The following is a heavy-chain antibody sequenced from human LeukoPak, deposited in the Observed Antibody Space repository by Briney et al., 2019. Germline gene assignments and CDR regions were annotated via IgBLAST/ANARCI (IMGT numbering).Heavy chain of an antibody. Sequence: GGSLRLSCAASGFTFSSYSMNWVRQAPGKGLEWVSSISSSSSYIYYADSVKGRFTISRDNAKNSLYLQMNSLRAEDTAVYYCARDIVVAVAAQKAFDIWGQGTMVTVSS. V-gene: IGHV3-21*01. CDR1: GFTFSSYS. J-gene: IGHJ3*02. CDR2: ISSSSSYI. CDR3: ARDIVVAVAAQKAFDI. D-gene: IGHD2-15*01.